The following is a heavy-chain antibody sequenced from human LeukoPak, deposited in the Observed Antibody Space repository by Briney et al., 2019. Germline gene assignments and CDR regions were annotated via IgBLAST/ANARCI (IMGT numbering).Heavy chain of an antibody. CDR1: GGTFSSYA. CDR2: IIPIFGTA. Sequence: ASVKVSCKASGGTFSSYAISWVRQAPGQGLEWMGGIIPIFGTANYAQKFQGRVTITADESTSTAYMELSSLRSEDTAVYYCARDTVVVPAAIPSWFDPWGQGTLVTVSS. CDR3: ARDTVVVPAAIPSWFDP. J-gene: IGHJ5*02. V-gene: IGHV1-69*01. D-gene: IGHD2-2*01.